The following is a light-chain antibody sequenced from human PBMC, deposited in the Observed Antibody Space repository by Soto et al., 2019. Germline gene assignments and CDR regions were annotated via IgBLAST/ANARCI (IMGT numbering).Light chain of an antibody. V-gene: IGLV2-14*01. CDR3: SSFSVASPL. J-gene: IGLJ1*01. CDR1: SSDIGGYNY. CDR2: DVS. Sequence: QSALTQPASMSGSPGQSVTISCAGTSSDIGGYNYVSWYQHHPGTAPKLIIYDVSSRPSGVSPRFSASKSGNTASLTISGLQAEDEADYYCSSFSVASPLFGTGTKLTVL.